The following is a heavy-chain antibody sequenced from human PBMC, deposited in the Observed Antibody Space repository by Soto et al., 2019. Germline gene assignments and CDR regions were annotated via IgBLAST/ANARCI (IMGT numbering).Heavy chain of an antibody. CDR3: ARLYSATYTNFDY. D-gene: IGHD1-26*01. CDR2: VYGGGST. V-gene: IGHV3-53*01. J-gene: IGHJ4*02. Sequence: GGSLRLSCAASGFTVSNNYMSWVRQAPGKGLEWVSTVYGGGSTYYADSVKGRFTISRDNSKSTLYLQMNSLRAEDTAVYYCARLYSATYTNFDYWGQGTLVTVSS. CDR1: GFTVSNNY.